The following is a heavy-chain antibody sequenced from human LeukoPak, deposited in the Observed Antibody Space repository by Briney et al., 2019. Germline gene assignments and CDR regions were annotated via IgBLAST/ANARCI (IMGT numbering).Heavy chain of an antibody. Sequence: PGGSLRLSCAASGFTFSNVWMSWVRQAPGKGLEWVGRIKSKTDGGTTDYAAPVKGRFTISRDDSKNTLYLQMNSLKTEDTAVYYCTTDPYYYDSSGYYPLGYFDYWGQGTLVTVSS. V-gene: IGHV3-15*01. CDR1: GFTFSNVW. J-gene: IGHJ4*02. D-gene: IGHD3-22*01. CDR2: IKSKTDGGTT. CDR3: TTDPYYYDSSGYYPLGYFDY.